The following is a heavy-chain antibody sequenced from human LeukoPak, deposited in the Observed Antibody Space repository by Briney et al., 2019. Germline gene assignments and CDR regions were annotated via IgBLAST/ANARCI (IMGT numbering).Heavy chain of an antibody. D-gene: IGHD6-13*01. CDR2: IYYSGST. V-gene: IGHV4-59*01. CDR1: GGSMSSYY. CDR3: ARYSGWYTPFDY. J-gene: IGHJ4*02. Sequence: SETLSLTCNVSGGSMSSYYWSWIRQPPGEGLEWIGYIYYSGSTNYNPSLKSRVSMSVDTSKNQFSLRLNSVTAEDTAVYYCARYSGWYTPFDYWGQGTLVTVSS.